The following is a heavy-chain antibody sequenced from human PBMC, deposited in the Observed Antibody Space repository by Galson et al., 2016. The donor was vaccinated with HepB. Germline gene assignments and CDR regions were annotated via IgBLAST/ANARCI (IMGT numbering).Heavy chain of an antibody. CDR3: ARDSGYCSAGSCGSPIRWFDP. J-gene: IGHJ5*02. D-gene: IGHD2-15*01. CDR2: IFPVFGTP. CDR1: GGTFSRYT. Sequence: SVKVSCKASGGTFSRYTISWLRQAPGQGLEWIGGIFPVFGTPNYAQKFHGRVTITADGSTNTAYMELSSLRSEDTAVYYCARDSGYCSAGSCGSPIRWFDPWGQGTLVTVSS. V-gene: IGHV1-69*13.